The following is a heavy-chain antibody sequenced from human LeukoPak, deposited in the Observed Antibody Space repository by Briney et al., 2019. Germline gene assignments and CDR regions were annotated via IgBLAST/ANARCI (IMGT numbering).Heavy chain of an antibody. CDR1: GGSISSYY. CDR2: IYYSGGT. V-gene: IGHV4-59*08. D-gene: IGHD6-13*01. Sequence: SETLSLTCTVSGGSISSYYWSWVRQPPGKGLEWIGYIYYSGGTKYNPSLKSRVTISVDTSKNQFSLKLSSVTAADTAVYYCARHFRNEWIAAAGTSFDYWGQGTLVTVSS. CDR3: ARHFRNEWIAAAGTSFDY. J-gene: IGHJ4*02.